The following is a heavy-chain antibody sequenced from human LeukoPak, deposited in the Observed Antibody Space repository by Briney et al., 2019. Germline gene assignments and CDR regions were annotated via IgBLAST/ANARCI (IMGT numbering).Heavy chain of an antibody. V-gene: IGHV4-61*02. CDR3: ASTQIKYSGTYFAGY. CDR1: GGSISSGSYY. D-gene: IGHD1-26*01. J-gene: IGHJ4*02. Sequence: PSETLSLTCTVSGGSISSGSYYWRWIRQPAGKGLEWIGRIYSSGSTNDNPSLKSRVTISVDTSKNQFSLKLSSVTAADTAVYYCASTQIKYSGTYFAGYWGQGTLVTVSS. CDR2: IYSSGST.